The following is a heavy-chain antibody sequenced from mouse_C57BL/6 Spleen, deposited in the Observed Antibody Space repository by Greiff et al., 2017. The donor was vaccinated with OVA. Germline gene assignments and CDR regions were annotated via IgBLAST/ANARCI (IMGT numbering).Heavy chain of an antibody. V-gene: IGHV1-64*01. CDR1: GYTFTSYW. CDR2: IHPNSGST. D-gene: IGHD3-2*02. Sequence: QVQLQQPGAELVKPGASVKLSCKASGYTFTSYWMHWVKQRPGQGLEWIGMIHPNSGSTNYNEKFKSKATLTVDKSSSTAYMQLSSLTSEDSAVYYYARSRDSSDAMDYWGQGTSVTVSS. CDR3: ARSRDSSDAMDY. J-gene: IGHJ4*01.